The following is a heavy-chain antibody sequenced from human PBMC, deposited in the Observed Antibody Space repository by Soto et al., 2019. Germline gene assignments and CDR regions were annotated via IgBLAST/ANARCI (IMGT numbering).Heavy chain of an antibody. J-gene: IGHJ4*02. CDR3: ARDPWAADY. D-gene: IGHD3-16*01. CDR2: IYSGGST. V-gene: IGHV3-66*01. Sequence: EVQLVESGGGLVQPGGSLRLSCAASGFTVSTKYMSWVRQAPEKGLEWVSVIYSGGSTFYADSVRGRFTISRDNSKNTVNLQMNSLRAEDTAVYYCARDPWAADYWGQGTLVTVSS. CDR1: GFTVSTKY.